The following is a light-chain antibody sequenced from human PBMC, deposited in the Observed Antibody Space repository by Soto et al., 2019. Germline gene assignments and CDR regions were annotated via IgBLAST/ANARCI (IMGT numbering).Light chain of an antibody. CDR2: EVV. CDR1: KNDIGVYDF. J-gene: IGLJ1*01. CDR3: TSYAGSNTYV. V-gene: IGLV2-8*01. Sequence: QSALTQPPSASGSPGQSVTISCTGTKNDIGVYDFVSWYQHHPGKAPRLIIYEVVQRPSGVPDRFSGSKSGNTASLTVSGLQAADEADYFCTSYAGSNTYVFRSGTKVTVL.